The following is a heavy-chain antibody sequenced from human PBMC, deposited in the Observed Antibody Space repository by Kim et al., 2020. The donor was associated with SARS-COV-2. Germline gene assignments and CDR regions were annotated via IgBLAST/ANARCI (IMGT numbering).Heavy chain of an antibody. D-gene: IGHD3-9*01. CDR3: ARGGLRYFDWPNYYYGM. CDR1: GFTFSSYG. Sequence: GGSLRLSCAASGFTFSSYGMHWVRQAPGKGLEWVAVISYDGSNKYYADSVKGRFTISRDNSKNTLYLQMNSLRAEDTAVYYCARGGLRYFDWPNYYYGM. CDR2: ISYDGSNK. V-gene: IGHV3-33*05. J-gene: IGHJ6*01.